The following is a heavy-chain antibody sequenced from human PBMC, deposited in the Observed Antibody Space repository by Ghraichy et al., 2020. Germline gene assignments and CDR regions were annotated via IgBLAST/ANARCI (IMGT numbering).Heavy chain of an antibody. J-gene: IGHJ4*02. CDR2: ISESGTT. CDR1: GGSISSSTYY. V-gene: IGHV4-39*01. D-gene: IGHD7-27*01. CDR3: ARVLKTGERRGYFDY. Sequence: GSLRLSCTVSGGSISSSTYYWGWIRQPPGKGLEWIGFISESGTTYYNPSLKSRVTISVDTSNNQFSLNLSSVTAADTAVHYCARVLKTGERRGYFDYWGQGTLVTVSS.